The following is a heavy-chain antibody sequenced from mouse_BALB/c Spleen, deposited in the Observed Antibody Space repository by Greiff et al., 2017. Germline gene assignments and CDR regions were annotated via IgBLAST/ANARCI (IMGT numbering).Heavy chain of an antibody. CDR3: ARYTTARGAMDY. V-gene: IGHV3-2*02. J-gene: IGHJ4*01. D-gene: IGHD1-2*01. Sequence: EVKLVESGPGLVKPSQSLSLTCTVTGYSITSDYAWNWIRQFPGNKLEWMGYISYSGSTSYNPSLKSRISITRDTSKNQFFLQLNSVTTEDTATYYCARYTTARGAMDYWGQGTSVTVSS. CDR2: ISYSGST. CDR1: GYSITSDYA.